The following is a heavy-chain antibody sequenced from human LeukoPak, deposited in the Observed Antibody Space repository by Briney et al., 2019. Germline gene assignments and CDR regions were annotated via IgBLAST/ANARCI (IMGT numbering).Heavy chain of an antibody. CDR1: GFTVSSSY. J-gene: IGHJ4*02. Sequence: GGSLRLSCAASGFTVSSSYMSWVRQAPGKGLEWVAVISSDGSNKYYADSVKGRFTISRDNSKNTLYLQMNSLGAEDTAVYYCASDPYGDYYFAYWGQGTLVTVSS. D-gene: IGHD4-17*01. CDR2: ISSDGSNK. V-gene: IGHV3-30*03. CDR3: ASDPYGDYYFAY.